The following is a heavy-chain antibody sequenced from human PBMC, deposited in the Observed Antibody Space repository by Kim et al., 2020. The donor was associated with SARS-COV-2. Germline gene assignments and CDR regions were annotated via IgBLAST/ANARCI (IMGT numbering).Heavy chain of an antibody. CDR3: ARDRGYCSGGSCYSIFDY. CDR2: IKEDGSEK. D-gene: IGHD2-15*01. V-gene: IGHV3-7*03. J-gene: IGHJ4*02. Sequence: GGSLRLSCAASGVSFNNYWMGWVRQAPGKGLEWVAHIKEDGSEKYHVDSVEGRFTISRDNAKNPLYLQMNSLRAEYTAMYYCARDRGYCSGGSCYSIFDYWGQGTQVTVSS. CDR1: GVSFNNYW.